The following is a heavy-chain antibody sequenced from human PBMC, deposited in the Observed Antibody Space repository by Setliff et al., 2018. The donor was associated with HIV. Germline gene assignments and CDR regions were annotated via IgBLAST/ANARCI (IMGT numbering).Heavy chain of an antibody. CDR2: INTDGSTT. D-gene: IGHD5-12*01. J-gene: IGHJ4*02. CDR3: ARGSPVGWLQKFGRFDY. V-gene: IGHV3-74*01. Sequence: GGSLRLSCAASGFTFSSYWMHWVRQAPGKGLVWVSRINTDGSTTNYADSVKGRFTISRDNAKNTLYLQMNSLTAEDTAVYYCARGSPVGWLQKFGRFDYWGQGTLVTVSS. CDR1: GFTFSSYW.